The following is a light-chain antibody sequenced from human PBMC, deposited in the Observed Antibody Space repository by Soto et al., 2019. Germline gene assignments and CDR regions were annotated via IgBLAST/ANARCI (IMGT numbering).Light chain of an antibody. J-gene: IGLJ1*01. CDR2: EVT. CDR3: SSYAGSNTYV. Sequence: QSALTQPPSASGSPGQSVTISWTGTSSDVGTYNSVSWYQQHPGKAPKLMIYEVTKRPSGVPDRFSASKSGNTASLTVSGLQAEDEADYYCSSYAGSNTYVFGTGTKLTVL. CDR1: SSDVGTYNS. V-gene: IGLV2-8*01.